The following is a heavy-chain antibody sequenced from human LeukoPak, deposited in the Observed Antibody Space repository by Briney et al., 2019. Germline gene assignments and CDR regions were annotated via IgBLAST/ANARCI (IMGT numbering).Heavy chain of an antibody. J-gene: IGHJ4*02. D-gene: IGHD1-26*01. CDR1: GYTFTGYY. CDR2: IIPIFGTA. Sequence: SVKVSCKASGYTFTGYYMHWVRQAPGQGLEWMGGIIPIFGTANYAQKFQGRVTITTDESTSTAYMELSSLRSEDTAVYYCARMWELETFDYWGQGTLATVSS. V-gene: IGHV1-69*05. CDR3: ARMWELETFDY.